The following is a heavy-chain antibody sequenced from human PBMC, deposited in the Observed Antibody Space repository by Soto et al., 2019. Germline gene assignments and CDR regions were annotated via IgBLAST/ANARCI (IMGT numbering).Heavy chain of an antibody. CDR1: GFTFSDSA. D-gene: IGHD4-17*01. CDR2: IRGKAKSYAT. CDR3: ARHYGDYRGNFDY. V-gene: IGHV3-73*01. J-gene: IGHJ4*02. Sequence: GGSLRLSCAASGFTFSDSAMHWVRQASGKGLEWVGRIRGKAKSYATAYGASVKGRFTISRDDSKNTAYLQMNSLKIEDTAMYYCARHYGDYRGNFDYWGQGTLVTVDS.